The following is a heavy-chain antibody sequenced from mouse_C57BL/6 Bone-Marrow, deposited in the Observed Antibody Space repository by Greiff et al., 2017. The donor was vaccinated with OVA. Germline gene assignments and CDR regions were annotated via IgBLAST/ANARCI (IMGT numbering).Heavy chain of an antibody. CDR1: GYSFTGYY. J-gene: IGHJ2*01. D-gene: IGHD1-1*01. CDR3: ARQDYGGDY. V-gene: IGHV1-42*01. CDR2: INPSTGGT. Sequence: VQLQQSGPELVKPGASVKISCKASGYSFTGYYMNWVKQSPEKSLEWIGEINPSTGGTTYNQKFKAKATLTVDKSSSTAYMQLKSLTSEDSAVYYCARQDYGGDYWGQGTTLTVSS.